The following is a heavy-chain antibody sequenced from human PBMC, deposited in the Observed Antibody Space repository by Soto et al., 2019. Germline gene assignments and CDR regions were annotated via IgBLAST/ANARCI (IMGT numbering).Heavy chain of an antibody. CDR2: IYYSGST. CDR1: GGSVSSGSYY. Sequence: ASETLSLTCTVSGGSVSSGSYYWSWIRQPPGKGLECIGYIYYSGSTNYNPSLKSRVTISVDTSKNQVSLKLSSVTAADTAVYYCARARVQVTYGITGTKPNWFDPWGRGTLVTVSS. CDR3: ARARVQVTYGITGTKPNWFDP. D-gene: IGHD1-7*01. V-gene: IGHV4-61*01. J-gene: IGHJ5*02.